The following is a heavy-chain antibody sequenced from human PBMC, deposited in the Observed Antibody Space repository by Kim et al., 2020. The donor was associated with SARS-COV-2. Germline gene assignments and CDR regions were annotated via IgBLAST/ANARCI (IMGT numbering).Heavy chain of an antibody. CDR2: ST. J-gene: IGHJ4*02. D-gene: IGHD2-2*01. Sequence: STFYADSVKGRFTSSRDNSKNTLFLHLNSLRAEDTALYYCARESSRRADYWGQGTLVTVSS. V-gene: IGHV3-23*01. CDR3: ARESSRRADY.